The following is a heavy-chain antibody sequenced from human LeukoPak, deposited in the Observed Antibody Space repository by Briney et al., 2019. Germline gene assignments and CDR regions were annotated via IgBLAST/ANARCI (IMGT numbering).Heavy chain of an antibody. J-gene: IGHJ4*02. CDR3: ARDGEDYGTLSY. D-gene: IGHD3-16*01. CDR2: ISYDGSNK. V-gene: IGHV3-30-3*01. Sequence: GGSLRLSCTASGFTFSSYAMHWVRQAPGKGLEWVAVISYDGSNKYYADSVKGRFTISRDNSKNTLYLQMNSLRAEDTAVYYCARDGEDYGTLSYWGQGTLVTVSS. CDR1: GFTFSSYA.